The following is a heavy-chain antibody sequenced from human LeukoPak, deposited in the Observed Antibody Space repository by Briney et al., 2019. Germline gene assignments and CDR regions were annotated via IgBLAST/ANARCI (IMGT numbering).Heavy chain of an antibody. D-gene: IGHD1-26*01. J-gene: IGHJ4*02. Sequence: SETLSLTCYVSGGSIRSSYWTWIRQSPGKGLECIGYIYYRGNTSYNPSLKSRVTISVDTSKNQFSLKLTSVTAADTAIYYCARALGPTNFDYWGQGALVTVSS. CDR3: ARALGPTNFDY. CDR2: IYYRGNT. V-gene: IGHV4-59*01. CDR1: GGSIRSSY.